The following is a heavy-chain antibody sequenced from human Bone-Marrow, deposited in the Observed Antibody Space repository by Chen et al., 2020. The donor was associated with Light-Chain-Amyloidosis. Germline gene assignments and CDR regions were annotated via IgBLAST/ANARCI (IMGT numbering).Heavy chain of an antibody. CDR2: IFPADSDT. Sequence: EVQLVQSGAEVKKPGESLKISCKDSGYNFTSYWIGWVRQMPGKGLEWMGIIFPADSDTRYSPSFQGQVTISADKSITTAYLQWSSLKSSDTAMYYCASPRGDYYGSGSLDDAFDIWGQGTMVTVS. CDR3: ASPRGDYYGSGSLDDAFDI. V-gene: IGHV5-51*01. D-gene: IGHD3-10*01. CDR1: GYNFTSYW. J-gene: IGHJ3*02.